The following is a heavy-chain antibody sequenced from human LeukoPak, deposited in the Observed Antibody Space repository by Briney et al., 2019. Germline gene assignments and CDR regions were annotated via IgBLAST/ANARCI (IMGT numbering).Heavy chain of an antibody. Sequence: SETLSLTCAVYGGSFSGYYWSWIRQPPGKGLEWIGEINHSGSTNYNPSLKSRVTISVDTSKNQFSLKLSSVTAADTAVYYCERGGVHVVAPFDPWGQGTLVTVSS. CDR3: ERGGVHVVAPFDP. CDR1: GGSFSGYY. J-gene: IGHJ5*02. CDR2: INHSGST. V-gene: IGHV4-34*01. D-gene: IGHD2-2*01.